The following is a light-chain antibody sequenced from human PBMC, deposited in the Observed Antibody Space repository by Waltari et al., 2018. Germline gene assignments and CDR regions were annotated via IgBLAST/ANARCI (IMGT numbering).Light chain of an antibody. CDR3: SSYTSSSTNWV. V-gene: IGLV2-14*01. Sequence: SALTQPASVSGSPGQSITISCTGTRSEVGGYNYVSWYQQHPGKAPKLMIYEVSNRPSGVSNRFSGSKSGNTASLTISGLQAEDEADYYCSSYTSSSTNWVFGGGTKLTVL. CDR2: EVS. J-gene: IGLJ3*02. CDR1: RSEVGGYNY.